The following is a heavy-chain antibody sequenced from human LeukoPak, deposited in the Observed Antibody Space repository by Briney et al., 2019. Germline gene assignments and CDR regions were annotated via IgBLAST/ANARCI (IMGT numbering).Heavy chain of an antibody. J-gene: IGHJ3*02. Sequence: SETLSLTCTVSGGSISSYYWSWIRQPPGKGLEWIGYIYYSGSTNYNPSLKSRVTISVDTSKNQFSLKLSSVTAADTAVYYCAGDVGDYLLGIWGQGTMVTVSS. CDR3: AGDVGDYLLGI. V-gene: IGHV4-59*01. D-gene: IGHD4-17*01. CDR2: IYYSGST. CDR1: GGSISSYY.